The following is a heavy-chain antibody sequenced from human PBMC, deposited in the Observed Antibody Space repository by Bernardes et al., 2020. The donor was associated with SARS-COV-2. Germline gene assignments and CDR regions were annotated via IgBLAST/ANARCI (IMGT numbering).Heavy chain of an antibody. CDR3: ARGYRRTISWKRDYYYGMDV. CDR2: INSDGSST. J-gene: IGHJ6*02. V-gene: IGHV3-74*01. Sequence: GSLRLSCAASGFTFSSYWMHWVRQAPGKGLVWVSRINSDGSSTSYADSVKGRFTISRDNAKNTLYLQMNSLRAEDTAVYYCARGYRRTISWKRDYYYGMDVWGQGTTVTVSS. CDR1: GFTFSSYW. D-gene: IGHD1-1*01.